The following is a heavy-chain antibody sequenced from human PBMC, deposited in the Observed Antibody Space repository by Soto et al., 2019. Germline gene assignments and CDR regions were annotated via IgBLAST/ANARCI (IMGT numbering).Heavy chain of an antibody. D-gene: IGHD6-13*01. Sequence: GGSLRLSCAASGFTFDDYALHWVRQVPGKGLEWVSGINWNSGSIGYADSVKGRFAISRDNAKNSLHLQMNSLRAEDTAFYYCVKDESINWYSGHFRHWGQGTPVTVSS. CDR3: VKDESINWYSGHFRH. CDR1: GFTFDDYA. V-gene: IGHV3-9*01. CDR2: INWNSGSI. J-gene: IGHJ1*01.